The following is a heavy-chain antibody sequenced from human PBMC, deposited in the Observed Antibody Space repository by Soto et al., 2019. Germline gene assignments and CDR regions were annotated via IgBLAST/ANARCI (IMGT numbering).Heavy chain of an antibody. CDR3: ARDGVYSGSYLGAFDI. D-gene: IGHD1-26*01. CDR2: IWYDGSNK. V-gene: IGHV3-33*01. Sequence: QVQLVESGGGVVQPGRSLRLSCAASGFTFSSYGMHWVRQAPGKGLEWVAVIWYDGSNKYYADSVKGRFTISRDNSKNTLYLQMNSLRAEDTAVYYCARDGVYSGSYLGAFDIWGQGTMVTVSS. CDR1: GFTFSSYG. J-gene: IGHJ3*02.